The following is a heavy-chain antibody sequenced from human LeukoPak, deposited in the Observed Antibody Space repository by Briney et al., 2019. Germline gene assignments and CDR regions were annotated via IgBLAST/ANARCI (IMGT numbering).Heavy chain of an antibody. CDR1: SGSISNYY. V-gene: IGHV4-59*01. CDR3: AGESFWYFDL. Sequence: PSETLSLTCTVSSGSISNYYWTWIRQPPGKGLEWIGYISYGGTTNYNPSLKSRVAISIDRSKNQFSLKLNSVTAADTAVYYCAGESFWYFDLWGRGTLVTVSS. J-gene: IGHJ2*01. CDR2: ISYGGTT.